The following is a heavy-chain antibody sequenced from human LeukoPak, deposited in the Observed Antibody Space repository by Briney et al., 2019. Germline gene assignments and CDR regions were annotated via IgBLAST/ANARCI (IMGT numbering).Heavy chain of an antibody. CDR1: GGTFSSYA. CDR3: TRDLPYSSSWESIDY. Sequence: ASVKVSCKASGGTFSSYAISWVRQAPEQGPEWMGWISAYNGNTKYAQNLQGRVTMTTDTSTSTAYMELRSLRSDDTAVYYCTRDLPYSSSWESIDYWGQGTLVTVSS. CDR2: ISAYNGNT. J-gene: IGHJ4*02. V-gene: IGHV1-18*01. D-gene: IGHD6-13*01.